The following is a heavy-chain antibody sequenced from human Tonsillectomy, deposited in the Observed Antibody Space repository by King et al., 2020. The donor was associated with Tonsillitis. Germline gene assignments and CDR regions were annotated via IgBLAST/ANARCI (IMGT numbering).Heavy chain of an antibody. Sequence: VQLVESGGALVQPGRSLRLSCAASGFSFDDYAMHWVRQAPGRGLEWGSGISWNSGTIGYVDSVKGRFTISRDNAKNFLYLQMNSLRAEDTALYYCTKDPDYYDSSTSWGQGTLVTVSS. CDR1: GFSFDDYA. D-gene: IGHD3-22*01. CDR2: ISWNSGTI. J-gene: IGHJ4*02. CDR3: TKDPDYYDSSTS. V-gene: IGHV3-9*01.